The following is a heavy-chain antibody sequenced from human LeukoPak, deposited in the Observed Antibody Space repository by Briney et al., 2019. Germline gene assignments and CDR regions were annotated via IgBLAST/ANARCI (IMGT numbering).Heavy chain of an antibody. CDR3: ARGRYSSGCLDY. V-gene: IGHV4-30-2*01. J-gene: IGHJ4*02. D-gene: IGHD6-19*01. CDR1: GGSVSSDLYS. CDR2: IYHSGST. Sequence: SETLSLTCTLSGGSVSSDLYSWSWIRQPPGKGLEWIGYIYHSGSTNYNPSLKSRVTISVDKSKNQFSLKLSSVTAADTAVYYCARGRYSSGCLDYWGQGTLVTVSS.